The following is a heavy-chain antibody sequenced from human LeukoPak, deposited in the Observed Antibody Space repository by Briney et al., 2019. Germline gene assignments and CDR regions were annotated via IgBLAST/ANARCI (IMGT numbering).Heavy chain of an antibody. D-gene: IGHD2-2*01. CDR3: ATPNFSSLSCLDVFNI. V-gene: IGHV4-31*03. J-gene: IGHJ3*02. CDR2: KYYSGSA. Sequence: SETLSLTCNVSGVSISDGRYYWTWIRQHPGKGLEWIGYKYYSGSAKYNPSLKSRLTISIDTPKNQFSLQLSSVTAADTAMYYCATPNFSSLSCLDVFNIWGQGTMVTVSS. CDR1: GVSISDGRYY.